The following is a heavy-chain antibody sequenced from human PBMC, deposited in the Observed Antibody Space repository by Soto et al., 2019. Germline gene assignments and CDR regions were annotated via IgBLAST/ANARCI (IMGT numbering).Heavy chain of an antibody. CDR2: IRNKANSYTA. CDR3: VRAGTRYQLDY. CDR1: GFTFSDHY. Sequence: GGSLRLSCAASGFTFSDHYMDWVRQASGKGLEWVGRIRNKANSYTAEYAASVKGRFTISRDDSKNSLYLQMNSVKIDDTALYYCVRAGTRYQLDYWGQGTLVTVSS. D-gene: IGHD3-9*01. J-gene: IGHJ4*02. V-gene: IGHV3-72*01.